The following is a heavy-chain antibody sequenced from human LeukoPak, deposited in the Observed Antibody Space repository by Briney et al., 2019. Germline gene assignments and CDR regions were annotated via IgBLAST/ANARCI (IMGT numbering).Heavy chain of an antibody. CDR1: GDSISSSRYY. Sequence: PSETLSLTCTVSGDSISSSRYYWGWIRQPPGKGLEWIATIYYSGSTYYNPSLKSRVTISVDSSKSQFSLKLSSVTAADTAVYYCARAGIYDTSGYYNVCFDPWGQGTLVTVSS. CDR2: IYYSGST. V-gene: IGHV4-39*07. CDR3: ARAGIYDTSGYYNVCFDP. J-gene: IGHJ5*02. D-gene: IGHD3-22*01.